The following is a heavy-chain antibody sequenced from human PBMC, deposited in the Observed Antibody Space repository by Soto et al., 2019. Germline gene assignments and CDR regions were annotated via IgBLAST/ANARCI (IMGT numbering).Heavy chain of an antibody. V-gene: IGHV3-66*01. Sequence: GESLKISCAASGFTVSSNYMSWVRQAPGKGLEWVSVIYSGGSTYYADSVKGRFTISRDNSKNTLYLQMNSLRAEDTAVYYCARGYGSGSYSLFDYWGQGTLVTVSS. J-gene: IGHJ4*02. CDR2: IYSGGST. CDR3: ARGYGSGSYSLFDY. CDR1: GFTVSSNY. D-gene: IGHD3-10*01.